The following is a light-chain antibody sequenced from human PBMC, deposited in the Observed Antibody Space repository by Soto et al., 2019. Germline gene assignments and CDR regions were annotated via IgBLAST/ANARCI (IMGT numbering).Light chain of an antibody. J-gene: IGKJ1*01. Sequence: EIVLTQSPATLSLSPGERATLSCRASQTVGNYLAWYQQKPGQVPRLLIYNASNRATGVPVRFSGSGSGTEFTLTIRRLAPEDFAVYYCQQRGNWPLPWTFGQGAKVEI. V-gene: IGKV3-11*01. CDR1: QTVGNY. CDR3: QQRGNWPLPWT. CDR2: NAS.